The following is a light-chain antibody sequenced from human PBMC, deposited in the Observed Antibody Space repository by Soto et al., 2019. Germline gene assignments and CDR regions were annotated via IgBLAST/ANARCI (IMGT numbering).Light chain of an antibody. CDR3: CSFAGTYV. CDR1: SSDVGGYKY. CDR2: DVS. J-gene: IGLJ1*01. Sequence: QSVLTQPRSVSGSPGQSVTISCTGTSSDVGGYKYVSWYQQHPGKARKLMIYDVSERPSGVPDRFSGSKSGNTASLTISGLQAEDEADYYCCSFAGTYVFGTGTKLTVL. V-gene: IGLV2-11*01.